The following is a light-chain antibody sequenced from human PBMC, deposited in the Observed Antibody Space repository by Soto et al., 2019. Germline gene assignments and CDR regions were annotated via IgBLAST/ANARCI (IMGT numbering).Light chain of an antibody. J-gene: IGKJ4*01. Sequence: EIVFTQSPATLSLSPGERATLSCRASQSVSSYLAWYQQKPGQAPRLLIHGASSRVTGIPDRFSGSGSGTDFTLTITRLEPEDFAVYYCQQYQSLTFGGGTKVEIK. V-gene: IGKV3-20*01. CDR2: GAS. CDR3: QQYQSLT. CDR1: QSVSSY.